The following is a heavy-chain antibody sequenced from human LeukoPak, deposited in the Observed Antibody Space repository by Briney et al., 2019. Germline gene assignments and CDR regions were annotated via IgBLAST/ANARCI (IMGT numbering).Heavy chain of an antibody. D-gene: IGHD2-15*01. CDR1: GGSFSDYY. CDR3: ARGRGGSSNPEPLDY. J-gene: IGHJ4*02. V-gene: IGHV4-34*01. Sequence: SETLSLTCSVYGGSFSDYYWSSIHQPPGKGLELIGEINHNGSTNYDPSLKSRVHISVDTYKKQFSLQLSSVTAADTAVYYCARGRGGSSNPEPLDYRGQGSLVTVSS. CDR2: INHNGST.